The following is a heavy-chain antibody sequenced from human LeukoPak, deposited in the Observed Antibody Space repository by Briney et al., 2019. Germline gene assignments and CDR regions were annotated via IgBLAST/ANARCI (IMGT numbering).Heavy chain of an antibody. J-gene: IGHJ4*02. CDR1: GFTFSSYA. Sequence: GGSLRLSCAASGFTFSSYAMHWVRQAPGRGLEWVAVISYDGSNKYYADSVKGRFTISRDNSKNTLYLQMNSLRAEDTAVYYCARAILLWFGELSYWGQGTLVTVSS. V-gene: IGHV3-30*01. CDR3: ARAILLWFGELSY. D-gene: IGHD3-10*01. CDR2: ISYDGSNK.